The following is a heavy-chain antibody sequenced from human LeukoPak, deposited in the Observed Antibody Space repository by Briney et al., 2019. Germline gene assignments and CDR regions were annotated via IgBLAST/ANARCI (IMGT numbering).Heavy chain of an antibody. Sequence: GGSLRLSCSASGFTFISYSMYWVRQAPGKGLEYVSAISSHGGSTYYADSVKGRFTISRDNSKTTLYLQMSSLRTEDTAVYYCAIAASGTLADFWGRGTVVTVSS. CDR1: GFTFISYS. V-gene: IGHV3-64D*09. D-gene: IGHD6-13*01. J-gene: IGHJ4*02. CDR3: AIAASGTLADF. CDR2: ISSHGGST.